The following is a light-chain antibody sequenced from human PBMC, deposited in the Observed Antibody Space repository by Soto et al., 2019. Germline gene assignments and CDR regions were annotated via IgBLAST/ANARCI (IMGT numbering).Light chain of an antibody. CDR2: DVS. J-gene: IGLJ1*01. V-gene: IGLV2-14*01. CDR1: SSDVGGYNY. CDR3: SSYTRSSTRYV. Sequence: QSALTQPASVSGSPGQSITISCTGTSSDVGGYNYVSWYQQHPGKAPKLMIYDVSNRPSGVSNRCSGSKSGNTASLTISGLQAEDEVDYYCSSYTRSSTRYVFGTGTKLTVL.